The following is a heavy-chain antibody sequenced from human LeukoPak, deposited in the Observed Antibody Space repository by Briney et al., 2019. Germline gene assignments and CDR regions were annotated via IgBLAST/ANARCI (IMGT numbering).Heavy chain of an antibody. CDR2: ISAYNGNT. CDR3: ARDPIYSSSSEDFDY. Sequence: ASVKVSCKASGYTFTSYGISWVRQAPGQGREWMGWISAYNGNTNYAQKLQGRVTMTTDTSTSTAYMELRSLRSDDTAVYYCARDPIYSSSSEDFDYWGQGTLVTVSS. J-gene: IGHJ4*02. CDR1: GYTFTSYG. V-gene: IGHV1-18*01. D-gene: IGHD6-6*01.